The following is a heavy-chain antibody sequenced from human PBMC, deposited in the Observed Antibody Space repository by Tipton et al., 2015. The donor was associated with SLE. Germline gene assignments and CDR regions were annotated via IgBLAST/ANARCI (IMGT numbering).Heavy chain of an antibody. Sequence: TLSLTCAVSGGSISSSNWWSWVRQPPGKGLEWIGEIYHSGSTNYNPSLKSRVTISVDTSKNQFSLKLSSVTAADTAVYYCASSPGVYSSGWADYWGQGTLVTVSS. CDR1: GGSISSSNW. V-gene: IGHV4-4*02. CDR3: ASSPGVYSSGWADY. D-gene: IGHD6-19*01. J-gene: IGHJ4*02. CDR2: IYHSGST.